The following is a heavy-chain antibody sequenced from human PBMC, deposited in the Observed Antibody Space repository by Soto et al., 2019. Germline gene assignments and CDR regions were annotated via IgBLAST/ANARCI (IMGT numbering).Heavy chain of an antibody. D-gene: IGHD3-10*01. J-gene: IGHJ6*03. CDR2: MNPNSGNT. CDR1: GYTFTIYD. V-gene: IGHV1-8*01. Sequence: ASVKVSCKASGYTFTIYDINWVRQATGQGLEWMGWMNPNSGNTGYAQKFQGRVTMTRNTSISTAYMELSSLRSEDTAVYYCARSKIWFGELFAAFSHYYMDVWGKGTTVTVSS. CDR3: ARSKIWFGELFAAFSHYYMDV.